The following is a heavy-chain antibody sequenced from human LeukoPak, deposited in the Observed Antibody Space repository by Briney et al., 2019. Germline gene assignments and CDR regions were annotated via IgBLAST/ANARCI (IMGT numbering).Heavy chain of an antibody. CDR2: ISDTGGDT. D-gene: IGHD5-18*01. J-gene: IGHJ4*02. Sequence: PGGSLRLSCEASGFTFSIYGMSWVRQAPGQGLEWVSSISDTGGDTYYTDSVKGRFTISRDNSKNTIYLQMNSLRAEDTAVYFCAKRVLYSSPHPSFDYWGQGTLVTVSS. CDR3: AKRVLYSSPHPSFDY. CDR1: GFTFSIYG. V-gene: IGHV3-23*01.